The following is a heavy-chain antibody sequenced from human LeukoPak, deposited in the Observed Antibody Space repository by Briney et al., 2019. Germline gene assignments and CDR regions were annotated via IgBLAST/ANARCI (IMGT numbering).Heavy chain of an antibody. CDR3: ARSHNYYDNSGYLY. CDR1: GFTFTAYW. Sequence: GGSLRLSCAASGFTFTAYWMHWVRQTPGKGLVWVARTNRDDSITDYADSVKGRFTISRDNAKNTLYLQMNSLSAEDSTVYYCARSHNYYDNSGYLYWGQGTLVTVSS. V-gene: IGHV3-74*01. D-gene: IGHD3-22*01. CDR2: TNRDDSIT. J-gene: IGHJ4*02.